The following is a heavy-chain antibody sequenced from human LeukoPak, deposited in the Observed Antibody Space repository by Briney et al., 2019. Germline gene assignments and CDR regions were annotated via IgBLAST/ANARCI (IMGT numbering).Heavy chain of an antibody. V-gene: IGHV4-34*01. CDR1: GGSFSGYY. CDR3: ARGHVLLWFGEFNY. D-gene: IGHD3-10*01. CDR2: INHSGST. Sequence: SETLSLTCAVYGGSFSGYYWSWIRQPPGKGLEWIGEINHSGSTNYNPSLKSRVAISVDTSKNQFSLKLSSVTAADTAVYYCARGHVLLWFGEFNYWGQGTLVTVSS. J-gene: IGHJ4*02.